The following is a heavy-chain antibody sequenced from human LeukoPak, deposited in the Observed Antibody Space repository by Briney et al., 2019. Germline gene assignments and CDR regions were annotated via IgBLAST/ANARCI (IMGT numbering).Heavy chain of an antibody. J-gene: IGHJ4*02. D-gene: IGHD1-26*01. CDR3: AAYKGALFDY. CDR1: GGTFSSYA. CDR2: IIPIFGTA. V-gene: IGHV1-69*13. Sequence: SVNVSCKASGGTFSSYAVSWERQAPGQGLEWMGGIIPIFGTANYAQKFQGRVTITADESTSTAYMELSSLRSEDTAVYYCAAYKGALFDYWGQGTLVTVSS.